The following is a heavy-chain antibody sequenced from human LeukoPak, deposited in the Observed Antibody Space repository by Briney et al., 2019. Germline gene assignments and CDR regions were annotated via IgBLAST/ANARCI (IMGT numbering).Heavy chain of an antibody. CDR1: GFTFSSYS. V-gene: IGHV3-48*04. Sequence: GGSLRLSCAASGFTFSSYSMNWVRQAPGKGLEWVSYITAGSSTTYYADSVKGRFTVSRDNAKNSLYLQMNSLRAEDTAMYYCARGDSDMDVWGKGTTVTVSS. D-gene: IGHD3-22*01. CDR2: ITAGSSTT. J-gene: IGHJ6*03. CDR3: ARGDSDMDV.